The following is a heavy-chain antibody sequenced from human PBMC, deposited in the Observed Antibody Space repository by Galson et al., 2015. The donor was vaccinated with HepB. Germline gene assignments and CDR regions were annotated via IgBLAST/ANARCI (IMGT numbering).Heavy chain of an antibody. CDR3: AKQNGDYVGPSDY. Sequence: QSGAEVKKPGESLRISCTGSGYSFPSYWISWVRQMPGKGLEWMGRIDPSNSDTNYSPSFQGHVTISADKSITTAYLHWSSLKASDTAMYYCAKQNGDYVGPSDYWGQGTLGTVSS. CDR1: GYSFPSYW. V-gene: IGHV5-10-1*01. CDR2: IDPSNSDT. D-gene: IGHD4-17*01. J-gene: IGHJ4*02.